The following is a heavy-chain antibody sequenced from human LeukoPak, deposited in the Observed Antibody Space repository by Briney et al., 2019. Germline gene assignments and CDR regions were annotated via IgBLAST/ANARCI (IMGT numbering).Heavy chain of an antibody. J-gene: IGHJ6*04. CDR1: GGSFSGYY. CDR3: ARGTTTTLIV. Sequence: SETLSLTCAVYGGSFSGYYWSWIRQPPGKGLEWIGEINHSGSTNYNPSLKSRVTISVDTSKNQFSLKLSSVTAADTAVYYCARGTTTTLIVWGKGTTVTVSS. V-gene: IGHV4-34*01. D-gene: IGHD1-14*01. CDR2: INHSGST.